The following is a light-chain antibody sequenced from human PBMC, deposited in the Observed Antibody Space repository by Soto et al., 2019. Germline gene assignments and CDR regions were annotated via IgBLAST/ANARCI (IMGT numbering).Light chain of an antibody. Sequence: DIQMTQSPSSLSASVGDRVTITCRASQSISSYLNWYQQKPGKAPKLLIYAASSLQSGVPSRFSGSGSGTDFTLTISSLQHEDFATYYCQQSYSTLPTFGQGTRLEIK. J-gene: IGKJ5*01. CDR3: QQSYSTLPT. CDR2: AAS. CDR1: QSISSY. V-gene: IGKV1-39*01.